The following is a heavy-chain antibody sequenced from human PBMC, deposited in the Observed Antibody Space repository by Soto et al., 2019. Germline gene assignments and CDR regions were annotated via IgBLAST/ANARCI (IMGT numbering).Heavy chain of an antibody. J-gene: IGHJ4*02. V-gene: IGHV3-74*01. Sequence: TGGYLKLSWVASGFTLGSYRMNCVRQAPGKGLVWVSRINSDGSSTYYADSVKGRFTISRDNAKDTLYLQMNSLRAEDTAVYYCAKDRGSSSCYKYGDDYGSQATLVT. CDR2: INSDGSST. D-gene: IGHD6-13*01. CDR1: GFTLGSYR. CDR3: AKDRGSSSCYKYGDDY.